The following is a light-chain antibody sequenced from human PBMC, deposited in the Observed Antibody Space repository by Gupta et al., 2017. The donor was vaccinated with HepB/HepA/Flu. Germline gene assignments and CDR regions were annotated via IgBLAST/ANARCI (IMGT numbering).Light chain of an antibody. J-gene: IGLJ3*02. CDR1: SSDVGSYNL. CDR2: DVT. V-gene: IGLV2-23*02. Sequence: QSALTQPASVSGSPGQSITISCTGTSSDVGSYNLVSWYQQHPGTAPKLIMYDVTKRPSGVSDRFSGSKSGNTASLSINGLQAEEEAEYYCSSCEGSDTCAVFGGGTKLTVL. CDR3: SSCEGSDTCAV.